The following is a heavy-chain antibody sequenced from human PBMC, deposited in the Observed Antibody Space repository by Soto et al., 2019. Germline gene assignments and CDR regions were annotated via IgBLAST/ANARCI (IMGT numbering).Heavy chain of an antibody. CDR2: VYYSGST. D-gene: IGHD3-10*01. CDR3: ARDYYGSASYDKYYYYGLDV. Sequence: SETLSLTCTVSGGSISSYYWSWIRQPAGKGLKLIGRVYYSGSTNYNPSLESRVTMSADTSENQVSLKLRSVTAADTAVYYCARDYYGSASYDKYYYYGLDVWGQGTTVTVSS. V-gene: IGHV4-4*07. J-gene: IGHJ6*02. CDR1: GGSISSYY.